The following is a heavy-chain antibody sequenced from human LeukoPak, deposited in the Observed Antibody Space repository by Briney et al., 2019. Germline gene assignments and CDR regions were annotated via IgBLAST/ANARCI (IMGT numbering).Heavy chain of an antibody. CDR3: ARVRVAGTD. CDR2: ISGSGGST. CDR1: GFTFSDYA. V-gene: IGHV3-23*01. D-gene: IGHD6-19*01. Sequence: TGGSLRLSCATSGFTFSDYAMSWVRQAPGKGLKWVSVISGSGGSTYNADSVKGRFTISRDNSKNTLYLQMNSLRAEDTAVYYCARVRVAGTDWGQGTLVTVSS. J-gene: IGHJ4*02.